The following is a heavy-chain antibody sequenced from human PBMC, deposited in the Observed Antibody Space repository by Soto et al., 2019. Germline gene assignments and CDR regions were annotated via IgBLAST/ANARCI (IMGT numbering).Heavy chain of an antibody. D-gene: IGHD1-1*01. J-gene: IGHJ4*02. CDR3: ARGRYGDY. CDR1: GYAFTTYG. V-gene: IGHV1-18*01. CDR2: ISAHNGNT. Sequence: QVQLVQSGAEVKKPGASVKVSCQASGYAFTTYGITWVRQAPGQGLEWMGWISAHNGNTNYAQKLQGRVTVTRDTSTSTAYRELRSLRSDDTAVYYCARGRYGDYWGQGALVTVSS.